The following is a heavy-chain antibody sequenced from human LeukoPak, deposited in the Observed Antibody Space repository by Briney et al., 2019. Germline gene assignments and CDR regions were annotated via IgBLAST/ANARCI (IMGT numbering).Heavy chain of an antibody. V-gene: IGHV1-18*04. J-gene: IGHJ4*02. CDR1: GYTFTGYY. CDR2: TSAYNGNT. CDR3: ARDGGYDYYFDY. D-gene: IGHD5-12*01. Sequence: ASVKVSCKASGYTFTGYYMHWVRQVPGQGLEWMGWTSAYNGNTNYAQKLQGRVTMTTDTSTSTAYMELRSLRSDDTAVYYCARDGGYDYYFDYWGQGTLVTVSS.